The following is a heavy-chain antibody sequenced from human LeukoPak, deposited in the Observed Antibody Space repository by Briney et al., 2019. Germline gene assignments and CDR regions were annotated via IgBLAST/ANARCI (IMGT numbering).Heavy chain of an antibody. D-gene: IGHD2-15*01. V-gene: IGHV3-66*01. CDR2: IYSGGSI. J-gene: IGHJ6*02. CDR3: ARDQVVVVVAATYYYYGMDV. Sequence: PGESLRLSCAAPGLTVSSYMSWVRQAPGKGLEWVSVIYSGGSIYYADSVKGRFTISRDKSKNTLYLQMNSLRAEDTAVYYCARDQVVVVVAATYYYYGMDVWGQGTTVTVSS. CDR1: GLTVSSY.